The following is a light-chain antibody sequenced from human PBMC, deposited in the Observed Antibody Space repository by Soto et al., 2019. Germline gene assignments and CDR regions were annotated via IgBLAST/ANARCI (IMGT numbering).Light chain of an antibody. Sequence: DIVMTQSPDSLAVSLGERATINCKSSQSVLYSSNNKNYLAWYQQKPGQPPKLLIYWASTRESGYPDRFSGSGSGTDFTLTISSLQAEDVAVYYCQHYYSTPPTFGQGTKVEIK. J-gene: IGKJ1*01. CDR1: QSVLYSSNNKNY. CDR3: QHYYSTPPT. CDR2: WAS. V-gene: IGKV4-1*01.